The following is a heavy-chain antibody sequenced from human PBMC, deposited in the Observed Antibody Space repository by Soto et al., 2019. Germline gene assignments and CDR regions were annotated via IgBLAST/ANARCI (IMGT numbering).Heavy chain of an antibody. CDR2: ISYDGSNK. J-gene: IGHJ6*02. V-gene: IGHV3-30*18. Sequence: QVQLVESGGGVVQPGRSLRLYCAASGFTFSSYGMHWFRQAPGKGLEWVAVISYDGSNKYYADSVKGRFTISRDNSKNTLYLQMNSLRAEDTAVYYCAKDGVTYGMDVWGQGTTVTVSS. CDR3: AKDGVTYGMDV. D-gene: IGHD3-3*01. CDR1: GFTFSSYG.